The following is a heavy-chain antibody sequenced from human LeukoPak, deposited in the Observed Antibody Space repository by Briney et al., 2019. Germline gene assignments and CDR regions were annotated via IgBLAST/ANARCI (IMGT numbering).Heavy chain of an antibody. V-gene: IGHV1-2*02. CDR2: INPNSGGT. CDR3: AREGGEQLVFKAFDY. D-gene: IGHD6-6*01. CDR1: GYTFTGYY. J-gene: IGHJ4*02. Sequence: GASVKVSCKASGYTFTGYYMHWVRQAPGQGLEWMGWINPNSGGTNYAQKFQGRVTMTRDTSISTAYMELSRLRSDDTAVYYCAREGGEQLVFKAFDYWGQGTLVTVSS.